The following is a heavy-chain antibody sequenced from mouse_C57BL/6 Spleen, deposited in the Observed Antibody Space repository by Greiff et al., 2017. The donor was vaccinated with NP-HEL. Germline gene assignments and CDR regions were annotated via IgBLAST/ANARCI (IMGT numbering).Heavy chain of an antibody. J-gene: IGHJ3*01. CDR1: GFTFSSYA. D-gene: IGHD2-1*01. V-gene: IGHV5-4*01. CDR3: ARDAGYGNYVWFAY. Sequence: EVHLVESGGGLVKPGGSLKLSCAASGFTFSSYAMSWVRQTPEKRLEWVATISDGGSYTYYPDNVKGRFTISRDNAKNNLYLQMSHLKSEDTAMYYCARDAGYGNYVWFAYWGQGTLVTVSA. CDR2: ISDGGSYT.